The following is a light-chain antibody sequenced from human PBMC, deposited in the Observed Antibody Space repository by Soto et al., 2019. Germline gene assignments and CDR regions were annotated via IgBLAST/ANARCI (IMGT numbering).Light chain of an antibody. CDR3: CSYAGSYTYV. V-gene: IGLV2-11*01. CDR2: NVI. CDR1: SRDVGGYNF. Sequence: QSALTQPRSVSGAPGQSVTISCTGTSRDVGGYNFVSWYQHHPGKAPKLMIYNVIQRPSGVPDRFSASKSGNTASLTISGLQAEDEADYYCCSYAGSYTYVFGTGTKVTVL. J-gene: IGLJ1*01.